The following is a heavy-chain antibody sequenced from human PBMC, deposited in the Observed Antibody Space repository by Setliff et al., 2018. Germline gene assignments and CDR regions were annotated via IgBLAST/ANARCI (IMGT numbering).Heavy chain of an antibody. V-gene: IGHV3-30*02. CDR3: ARGVVVVVAATSNYFDP. CDR1: GFTFSSYG. J-gene: IGHJ5*02. Sequence: PGGSLRLSCAASGFTFSSYGMHWVRQAPGKGLERVAFIRYDGSNKDYADSVKGRFTISRDNSKNAVYLQMNSLGAEDTAEYYCARGVVVVVAATSNYFDPWGQGTLVTVSS. CDR2: IRYDGSNK. D-gene: IGHD2-15*01.